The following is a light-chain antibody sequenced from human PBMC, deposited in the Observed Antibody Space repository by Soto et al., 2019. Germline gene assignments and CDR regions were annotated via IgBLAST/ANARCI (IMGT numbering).Light chain of an antibody. CDR1: SSDVGSYNL. CDR3: CSYAGSNYV. Sequence: QSVLTQPASVSGSPGQSITISCTGTSSDVGSYNLVSWYQQHPVKAPRLVLYEVYKRPSGVSDRVSGSKSGNTASLTISGLQAEDEADYYCCSYAGSNYVFGTGTKVTVL. CDR2: EVY. V-gene: IGLV2-23*02. J-gene: IGLJ1*01.